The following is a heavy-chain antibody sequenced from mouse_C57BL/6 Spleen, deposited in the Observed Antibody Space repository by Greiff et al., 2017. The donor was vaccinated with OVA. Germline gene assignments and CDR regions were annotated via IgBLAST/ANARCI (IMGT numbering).Heavy chain of an antibody. CDR2: IYPGDGDT. CDR3: ARSYGSSHWYFDV. J-gene: IGHJ1*03. Sequence: QVQLKESGPELVKPGASVKISCKASGYAFSSSWMNWVKQRPGKGLEWIGRIYPGDGDTNYNGKFKGKATLTADKSSSTAYMQLRSLTSEYSAVYFWARSYGSSHWYFDVWGTGTTVTVSS. D-gene: IGHD1-1*01. V-gene: IGHV1-82*01. CDR1: GYAFSSSW.